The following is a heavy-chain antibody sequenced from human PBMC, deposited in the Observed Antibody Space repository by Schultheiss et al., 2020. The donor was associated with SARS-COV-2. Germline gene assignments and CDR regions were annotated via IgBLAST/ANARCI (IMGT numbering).Heavy chain of an antibody. J-gene: IGHJ6*02. D-gene: IGHD2-2*01. Sequence: GGSLRLSCAASGFTFSSYSMNWVRQAPGKGLEWVSSISSSSSYIYYADSVKGRFTISRDNAKNSLYLQMNSLRAEDTAVYYCAKRAAQGVVVPAARRPKRGSYGMDVWGQGTTVTVSS. CDR2: ISSSSSYI. CDR3: AKRAAQGVVVPAARRPKRGSYGMDV. V-gene: IGHV3-21*04. CDR1: GFTFSSYS.